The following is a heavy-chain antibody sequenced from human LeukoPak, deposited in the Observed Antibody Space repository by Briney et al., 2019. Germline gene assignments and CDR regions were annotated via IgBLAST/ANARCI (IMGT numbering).Heavy chain of an antibody. CDR2: IYTSGST. J-gene: IGHJ6*03. D-gene: IGHD3-10*01. CDR3: ARSLFRMYYYYMDV. Sequence: SETLSLTCTVSGGSISSGSYYWSWLRQPAGKGLEWIGRIYTSGSTNYNPSLKSRVTISVDTSKNQFSLKLSSVTAADTAVYYCARSLFRMYYYYMDVWGKGTTVTVSS. CDR1: GGSISSGSYY. V-gene: IGHV4-61*02.